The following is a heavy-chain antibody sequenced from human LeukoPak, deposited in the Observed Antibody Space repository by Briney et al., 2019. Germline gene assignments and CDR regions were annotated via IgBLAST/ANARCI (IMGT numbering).Heavy chain of an antibody. CDR1: GESFSAYF. D-gene: IGHD2-15*01. J-gene: IGHJ4*02. CDR2: INHRGSS. Sequence: SETLSLTCAVYGESFSAYFWNWIRQAPGKPQEYSGEINHRGSSHYNPSLKTRVTLSVDTSKNQFSLKLTSVTAADTAVYFCARGSSFDGYCSAGACDAGYYDSWGQGTPVTVSS. CDR3: ARGSSFDGYCSAGACDAGYYDS. V-gene: IGHV4-34*01.